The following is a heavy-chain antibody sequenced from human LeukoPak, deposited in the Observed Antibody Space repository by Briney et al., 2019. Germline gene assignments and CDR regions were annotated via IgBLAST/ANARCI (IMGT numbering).Heavy chain of an antibody. V-gene: IGHV1-58*01. D-gene: IGHD3-22*01. CDR1: GFTFTSSA. CDR2: IVVGGGNT. Sequence: SVKVSCKASGFTFTSSAVQWVRQARGQRLEWIGWIVVGGGNTNYAQKFQERVTITRDMSTSTAYMELSSLRSEDTAVYYCAAGYYYDSSGYYAFDIWGQGTMVTVSS. CDR3: AAGYYYDSSGYYAFDI. J-gene: IGHJ3*02.